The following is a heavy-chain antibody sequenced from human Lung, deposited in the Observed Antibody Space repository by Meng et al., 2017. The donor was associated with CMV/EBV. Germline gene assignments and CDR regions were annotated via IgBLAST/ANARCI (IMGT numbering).Heavy chain of an antibody. CDR2: ISYGGSNK. D-gene: IGHD3-22*01. Sequence: SLKISCAASGFTFNTYAMHWVRQAPGKGLEWVAVISYGGSNKYTADSVQGRLTISRDNSKNNLYLQMNSLTVEDTAVYYCVRDQGGESMIAVLIERFGMDVWGQGTTVTVSS. CDR3: VRDQGGESMIAVLIERFGMDV. V-gene: IGHV3-30*04. CDR1: GFTFNTYA. J-gene: IGHJ6*02.